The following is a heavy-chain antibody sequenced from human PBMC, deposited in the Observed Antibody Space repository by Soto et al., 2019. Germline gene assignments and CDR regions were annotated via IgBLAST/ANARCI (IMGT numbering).Heavy chain of an antibody. Sequence: QVQLVQSGAEVKKPGASVKVSCKASGYTFTSYGISWVRQAPGQGLEWMGWISAYNGNTKYSQNFQGRVTITRDTSASTAYMELSSLRSEDTAVYYCARDPYTSGGHHDGFDVWGQGTMVTVSS. J-gene: IGHJ3*01. V-gene: IGHV1-18*01. CDR3: ARDPYTSGGHHDGFDV. D-gene: IGHD6-19*01. CDR1: GYTFTSYG. CDR2: ISAYNGNT.